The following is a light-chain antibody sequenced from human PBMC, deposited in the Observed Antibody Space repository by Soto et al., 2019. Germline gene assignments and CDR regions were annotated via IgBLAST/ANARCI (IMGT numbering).Light chain of an antibody. CDR2: AAS. J-gene: IGKJ5*01. V-gene: IGKV1-39*01. Sequence: DIQMTQSPSPLSASVGDRVTITCRASQSISFYLNWYQQKPGNAPKVLIYAASNLQTGVPSRFSGSGSGTDFTLTINSLQPEDFATYSCQQSYSTPITFGQGTRLEIK. CDR3: QQSYSTPIT. CDR1: QSISFY.